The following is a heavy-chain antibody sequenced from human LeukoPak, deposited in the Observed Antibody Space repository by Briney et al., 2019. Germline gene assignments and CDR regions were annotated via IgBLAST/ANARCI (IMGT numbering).Heavy chain of an antibody. J-gene: IGHJ4*02. Sequence: GASVKVSCKASGYTFTGYYMHWVRQAPGQGLEWMGRINPNSGGTNYAQKFQGRVTMTRDTSISTAYVELSRLRSDDTAVYYCARTDFWSGYYKFDYWGQGTLVTVSS. CDR1: GYTFTGYY. V-gene: IGHV1-2*06. D-gene: IGHD3-3*01. CDR2: INPNSGGT. CDR3: ARTDFWSGYYKFDY.